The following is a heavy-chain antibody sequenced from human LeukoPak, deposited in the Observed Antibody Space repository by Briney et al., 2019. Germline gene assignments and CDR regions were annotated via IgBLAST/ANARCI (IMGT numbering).Heavy chain of an antibody. D-gene: IGHD6-19*01. J-gene: IGHJ4*02. CDR1: GGSFSGYY. V-gene: IGHV4-34*01. CDR2: INHSGST. CDR3: AGGRSSVLGY. Sequence: PSETLSLTCAVYGGSFSGYYWSWIRQPPGKGLEWIGEINHSGSTNYNPSLKSRVTISADTSKNQFSLKLSSVTAADTAVYYCAGGRSSVLGYWGQGTLVTVSS.